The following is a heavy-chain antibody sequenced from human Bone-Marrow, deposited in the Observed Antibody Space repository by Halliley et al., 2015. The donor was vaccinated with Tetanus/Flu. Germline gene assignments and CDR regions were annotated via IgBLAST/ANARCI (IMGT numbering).Heavy chain of an antibody. CDR2: IYYSGST. CDR1: GGSISGYF. V-gene: IGHV4-59*08. CDR3: ARPPSVPGFSGGFDY. D-gene: IGHD6-19*01. Sequence: TLSLTCTVSGGSISGYFWSWIRQPPGKGLEWIGYIYYSGSTAYNPSLRSRVTISVDTSKNQFSLRLTSLTAADTALYYCARPPSVPGFSGGFDYWGQGTLVTVSS. J-gene: IGHJ4*02.